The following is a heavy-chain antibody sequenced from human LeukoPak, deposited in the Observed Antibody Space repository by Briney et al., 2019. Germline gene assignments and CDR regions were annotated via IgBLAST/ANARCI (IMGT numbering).Heavy chain of an antibody. J-gene: IGHJ3*02. CDR1: GGSISSGGYS. Sequence: KTSQTLSLTCAVSGGSISSGGYSWSWIRQPPGKGLEWIGYIYHSGSTYYNPSLKSRVTISVDRSKNQFSLKLSSVTAADTAVYYCSVSKLTTVTTMDDAFDIWGQGTMVTVSS. V-gene: IGHV4-30-2*01. D-gene: IGHD4-17*01. CDR2: IYHSGST. CDR3: SVSKLTTVTTMDDAFDI.